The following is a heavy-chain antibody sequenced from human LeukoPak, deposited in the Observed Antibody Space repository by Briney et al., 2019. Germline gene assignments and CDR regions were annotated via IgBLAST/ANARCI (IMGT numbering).Heavy chain of an antibody. V-gene: IGHV3-21*01. CDR3: ARVGATGDAFDI. CDR2: ISSSSSYI. J-gene: IGHJ3*02. D-gene: IGHD1-26*01. Sequence: GSLRLSCAASGFTFSSYRMNWVRQAPGKGLEWVSSISSSSSYIYYADSVQGRFTISRDNAKNSLYLQMNSLRAEDMAVYYCARVGATGDAFDIWGQGTMVTVSS. CDR1: GFTFSSYR.